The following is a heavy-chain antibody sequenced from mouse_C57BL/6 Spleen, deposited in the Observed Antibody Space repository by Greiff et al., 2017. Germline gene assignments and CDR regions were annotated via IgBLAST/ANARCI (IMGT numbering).Heavy chain of an antibody. CDR1: GFTFSDAW. J-gene: IGHJ3*01. V-gene: IGHV6-6*01. CDR3: TRPDYASEDWFAY. CDR2: IRNKANNHAT. Sequence: EVKLMESGGGLVQPGGSMKLSCAASGFTFSDAWMDWVRQSPEKGLEWVAEIRNKANNHATYYAESVKGGFTISRDDSKSSVYLQMNSLRAEDTGIYYCTRPDYASEDWFAYWGQGTLVTVSA. D-gene: IGHD1-1*01.